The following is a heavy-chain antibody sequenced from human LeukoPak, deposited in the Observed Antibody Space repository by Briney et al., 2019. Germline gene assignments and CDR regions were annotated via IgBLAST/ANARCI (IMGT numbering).Heavy chain of an antibody. D-gene: IGHD6-13*01. V-gene: IGHV3-21*01. CDR2: ISTNSSYI. J-gene: IGHJ3*02. CDR3: ARPDEQQLVRDAFDI. CDR1: GFTFSSYS. Sequence: GGSLRLSCAASGFTFSSYSMKWVCDAPGKGLEWVSSISTNSSYIYYADSVKGRFTISRDNAKNSLYLQMNSLRAEDTAVYYCARPDEQQLVRDAFDIWGQGTMVTVSS.